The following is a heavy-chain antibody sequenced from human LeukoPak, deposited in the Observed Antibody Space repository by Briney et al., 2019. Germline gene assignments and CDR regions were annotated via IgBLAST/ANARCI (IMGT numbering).Heavy chain of an antibody. J-gene: IGHJ6*02. Sequence: GGSLRLSCAASGFTFSDYYMSWIRQAPGKGLEWISYISASSIYTNYSDSVKGRSTTSRDNAKKSVYLQMSGLRAEDTAVYYCARGHYGMDVWGQGTTVTVSS. V-gene: IGHV3-11*05. CDR3: ARGHYGMDV. CDR2: ISASSIYT. CDR1: GFTFSDYY.